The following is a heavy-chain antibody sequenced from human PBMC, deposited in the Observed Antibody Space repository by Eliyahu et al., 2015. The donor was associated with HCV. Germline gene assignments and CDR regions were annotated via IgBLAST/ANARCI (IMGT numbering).Heavy chain of an antibody. CDR1: GXTFIRFY. J-gene: IGHJ4*02. D-gene: IGHD4-17*01. CDR3: ARGGTVTTGHTDY. Sequence: QVQLVQSGAEVKRPGAXVNVSCKXSGXTFIRFYIXWVRQAPGQGPEWMGLIDPSGGSTTYAQKXQGRVTMTGDTSTSTVYMELSSLRSEDTAVYYCARGGTVTTGHTDYWGQGTLVTVSS. CDR2: IDPSGGST. V-gene: IGHV1-46*01.